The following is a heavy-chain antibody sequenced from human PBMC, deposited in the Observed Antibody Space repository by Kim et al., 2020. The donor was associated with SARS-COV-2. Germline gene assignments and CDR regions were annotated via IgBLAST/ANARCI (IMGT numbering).Heavy chain of an antibody. J-gene: IGHJ6*04. CDR2: ISGDGGST. D-gene: IGHD2-21*02. CDR3: AKDKSCGGDCYPYYYYYGIDV. V-gene: IGHV3-43*02. CDR1: GFTFDDYA. Sequence: GGSLRLSCAASGFTFDDYAMHWVRQAPGKGLEWVSLISGDGGSTYYADSVKGRFTISRDNSKNSLYLQMNSLRTEDTALYYCAKDKSCGGDCYPYYYYYGIDVWRKGTTVTVSS.